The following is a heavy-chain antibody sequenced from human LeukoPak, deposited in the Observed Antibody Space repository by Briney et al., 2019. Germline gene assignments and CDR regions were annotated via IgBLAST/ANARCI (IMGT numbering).Heavy chain of an antibody. CDR2: IRQDGSQK. CDR3: ARSVREFCSGGSCYLGRYYYYMDV. Sequence: GGSLRLSCAASGFTFSSYWMSWVRQAPGKGLEWVATIRQDGSQKYYVDSVKGRFTISRDNAKNSLYLQMNSLRAEDTALYYCARSVREFCSGGSCYLGRYYYYMDVWGKGTTVTISS. CDR1: GFTFSSYW. J-gene: IGHJ6*03. V-gene: IGHV3-7*03. D-gene: IGHD2-15*01.